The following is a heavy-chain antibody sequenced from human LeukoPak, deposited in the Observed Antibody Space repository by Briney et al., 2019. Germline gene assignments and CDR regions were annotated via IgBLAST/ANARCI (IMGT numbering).Heavy chain of an antibody. V-gene: IGHV3-23*01. CDR1: GFIFTSSA. CDR2: ISISGDNS. D-gene: IGHD6-13*01. CDR3: ARGQSVAAAGRGPRYNYFDP. Sequence: PGGSLRLSCAASGFIFTSSALTWVRQAPGKGLEWVAGISISGDNSYYADSVKARFTISRDNSKNTVFLQMNSLTVEDTAVYYCARGQSVAAAGRGPRYNYFDPWGQGTLVTVSS. J-gene: IGHJ5*02.